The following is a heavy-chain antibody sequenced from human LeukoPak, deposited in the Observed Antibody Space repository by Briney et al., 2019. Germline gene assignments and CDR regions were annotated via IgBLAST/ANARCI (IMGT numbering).Heavy chain of an antibody. CDR1: GGSINTDY. V-gene: IGHV4-59*01. Sequence: SETLSLTCTVSGGSINTDYWNWIRQSPGKGLEWIGNINYSGSTNYNPSLKSRVTISVDTSKNQFSLKLRSVTAADSAVYYCARGYMIRGLMVLGRRCYSMDVWGKGTTVTISS. D-gene: IGHD3-10*01. CDR3: ARGYMIRGLMVLGRRCYSMDV. CDR2: INYSGST. J-gene: IGHJ6*03.